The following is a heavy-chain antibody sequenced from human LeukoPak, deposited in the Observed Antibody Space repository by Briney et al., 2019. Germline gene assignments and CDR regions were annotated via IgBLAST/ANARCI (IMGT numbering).Heavy chain of an antibody. J-gene: IGHJ4*02. D-gene: IGHD6-13*01. CDR3: ARDCIARDGGPHFGY. CDR2: ISAYNGNT. V-gene: IGHV1-18*01. CDR1: GYTFTSYG. Sequence: ASVKVSCKASGYTFTSYGISWVRQAPGQGLEWMGWISAYNGNTNYAQKLQGRVTMTTDTSTSTAYMELRSLRSDDTALYYCARDCIARDGGPHFGYWGQGTLVTVSS.